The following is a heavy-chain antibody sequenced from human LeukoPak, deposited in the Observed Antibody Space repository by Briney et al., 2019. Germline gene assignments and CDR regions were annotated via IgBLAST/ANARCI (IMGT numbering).Heavy chain of an antibody. V-gene: IGHV4-38-2*01. Sequence: SETLSLTCAVSGYSINSGSYWGWIRQPPGKGLEWIGTIYHSGSTYYNPSLESRVTISVDTSKNQFSLKVTSVTAADTGVYYCARVGGPFDSWGQGTLVTVSS. D-gene: IGHD1-26*01. J-gene: IGHJ4*02. CDR2: IYHSGST. CDR1: GYSINSGSY. CDR3: ARVGGPFDS.